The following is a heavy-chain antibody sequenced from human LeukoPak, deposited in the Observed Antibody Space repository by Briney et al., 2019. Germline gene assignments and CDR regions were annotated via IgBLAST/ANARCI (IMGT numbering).Heavy chain of an antibody. V-gene: IGHV1-69*06. CDR3: ARASPGHYYDSSGLDY. CDR2: IIPIFGTA. J-gene: IGHJ4*02. CDR1: GGTFSSYA. D-gene: IGHD3-22*01. Sequence: SVKVSCKASGGTFSSYAISWVRQAPGQGLEWMGRIIPIFGTANYAQKFQGRVTITADKSTSTAYMELSSLRSEDTAVYYCARASPGHYYDSSGLDYWGQGTLVTVSS.